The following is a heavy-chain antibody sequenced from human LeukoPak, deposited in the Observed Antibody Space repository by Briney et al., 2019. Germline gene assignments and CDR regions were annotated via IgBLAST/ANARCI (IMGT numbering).Heavy chain of an antibody. V-gene: IGHV1-8*01. CDR1: GYTFTSYD. J-gene: IGHJ4*02. CDR3: ARGRGAVAGTRRFDY. CDR2: MNPNSGNT. D-gene: IGHD6-19*01. Sequence: ASVKVSCKASGYTFTSYDINWVRQAPGQGLEWMGWMNPNSGNTGYAQKFQGRVTMTRNTSISTAYMELSSLRSEDTAVYYCARGRGAVAGTRRFDYWGQGTLVTVSS.